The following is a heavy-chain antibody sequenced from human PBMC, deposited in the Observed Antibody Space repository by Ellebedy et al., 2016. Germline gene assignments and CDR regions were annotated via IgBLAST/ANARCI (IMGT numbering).Heavy chain of an antibody. CDR1: GGSISSYY. CDR2: IYYSGST. Sequence: SETLSLTXTVSGGSISSYYWSWIRQPPGKGLEWIGYIYYSGSTNYNPSLKSRVTISVDTSKNQFSLKLSSVTAADTAVYYCARDLLNIYGDYEGFYFDYWGQGTLVTVSS. V-gene: IGHV4-59*12. J-gene: IGHJ4*02. CDR3: ARDLLNIYGDYEGFYFDY. D-gene: IGHD4-17*01.